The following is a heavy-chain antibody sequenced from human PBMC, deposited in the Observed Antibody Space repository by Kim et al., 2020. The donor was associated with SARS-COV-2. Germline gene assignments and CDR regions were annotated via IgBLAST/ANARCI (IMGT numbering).Heavy chain of an antibody. J-gene: IGHJ4*02. CDR1: GFTFSSYA. D-gene: IGHD2-15*01. Sequence: GGSLRLSCAASGFTFSSYAMHWVRQAPGKGLEWVAGISYDGNNKYYADSVKVRFTISRDNSKNTLYLQMNSPRAEDTAVYYCARGRGGSCFGGFDYWGQGTQVNVSA. V-gene: IGHV3-30-3*01. CDR3: ARGRGGSCFGGFDY. CDR2: ISYDGNNK.